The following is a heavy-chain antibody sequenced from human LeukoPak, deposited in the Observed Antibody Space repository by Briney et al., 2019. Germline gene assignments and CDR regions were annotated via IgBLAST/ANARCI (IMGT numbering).Heavy chain of an antibody. Sequence: GGSLRLSCITSGFTFSAYAMTWVRQAPGQGLEWISSIDGSGDKTYYGDSVKGRFTISRDNSKNTLYLQMNSLRAEDTAVYYCAKDWGSSGWYNWFGSWGRGTLVTVSS. D-gene: IGHD6-19*01. CDR1: GFTFSAYA. V-gene: IGHV3-23*01. CDR3: AKDWGSSGWYNWFGS. J-gene: IGHJ5*01. CDR2: IDGSGDKT.